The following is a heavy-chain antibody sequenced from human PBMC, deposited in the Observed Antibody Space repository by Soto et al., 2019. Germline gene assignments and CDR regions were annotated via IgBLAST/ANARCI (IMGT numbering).Heavy chain of an antibody. J-gene: IGHJ1*01. CDR2: ISYGGGTT. CDR3: ARDLGSSWYPEYFQH. Sequence: GGSLRLSCAASGFTFSSYAMHWVRQAPGKGLEWVSAISYGGGTTYYADSVKGRFTISRDNSKNTLYLQMNSLRAEDTAVYYCARDLGSSWYPEYFQHWGQGTLVTVSS. CDR1: GFTFSSYA. V-gene: IGHV3-23*01. D-gene: IGHD6-13*01.